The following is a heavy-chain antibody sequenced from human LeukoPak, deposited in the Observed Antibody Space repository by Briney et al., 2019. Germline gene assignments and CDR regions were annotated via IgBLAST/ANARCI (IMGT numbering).Heavy chain of an antibody. D-gene: IGHD2-15*01. Sequence: GRSLCPSRAPSGFTFSRYWMTWVRQTPQKGLEWVASIKDDGREKYYMDSPKGRFTVSRDNAKNSAYLQMDSLRVEDTALYYCARDASGGFDTWGQG. CDR1: GFTFSRYW. CDR3: ARDASGGFDT. CDR2: IKDDGREK. V-gene: IGHV3-7*01. J-gene: IGHJ4*02.